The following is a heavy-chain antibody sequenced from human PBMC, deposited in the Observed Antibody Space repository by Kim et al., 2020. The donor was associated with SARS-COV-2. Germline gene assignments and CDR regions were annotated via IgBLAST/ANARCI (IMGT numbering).Heavy chain of an antibody. J-gene: IGHJ4*01. V-gene: IGHV3-11*05. Sequence: GGSLRLSCEASGINFSDYYMSWIRQAPGKGLEWVSYISSSGSYTKYADSLKGRFTISRDNAENSLYLEMNSLSADDTAVYYCARVPVGASSWYYFDSWG. CDR1: GINFSDYY. CDR2: ISSSGSYT. D-gene: IGHD6-13*01. CDR3: ARVPVGASSWYYFDS.